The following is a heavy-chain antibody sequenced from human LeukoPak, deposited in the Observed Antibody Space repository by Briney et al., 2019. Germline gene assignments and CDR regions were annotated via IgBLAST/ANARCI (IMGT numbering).Heavy chain of an antibody. Sequence: ASVKVSCKASGGTFSSYAISWVRQAPGQGLEWMGRIIPILGIANYAQKFQGRVTITADKSTSTAYMELSSLRSEDTAVYYCARDLILDSSGYYRGYWGQGTLVTVSS. J-gene: IGHJ4*02. D-gene: IGHD3-22*01. CDR2: IIPILGIA. V-gene: IGHV1-69*04. CDR3: ARDLILDSSGYYRGY. CDR1: GGTFSSYA.